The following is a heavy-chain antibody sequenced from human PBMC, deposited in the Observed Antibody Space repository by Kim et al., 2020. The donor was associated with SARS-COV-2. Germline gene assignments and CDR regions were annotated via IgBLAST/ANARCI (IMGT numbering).Heavy chain of an antibody. J-gene: IGHJ4*02. V-gene: IGHV4-39*01. Sequence: SETLSLTCTVSGGSINSSGNYWGWIRQPPGKALEWFGSIYYSGRTYYNPSLKSRVTMSVDTSKSQFSLNLTSVTAADTAVYFCARRARARYFDSWGQGALVTVSS. CDR2: IYYSGRT. D-gene: IGHD6-6*01. CDR3: ARRARARYFDS. CDR1: GGSINSSGNY.